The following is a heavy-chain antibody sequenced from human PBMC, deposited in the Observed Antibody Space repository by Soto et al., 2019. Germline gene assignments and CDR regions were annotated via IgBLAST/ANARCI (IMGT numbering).Heavy chain of an antibody. D-gene: IGHD3-10*01. CDR1: GGSISSYY. V-gene: IGHV4-59*08. CDR3: AIRQEVYGSGSYYYYYGMDV. J-gene: IGHJ6*02. CDR2: IYYSGST. Sequence: PSETLSLTCTVSGGSISSYYWSWIRQPPGKGLEWIGYIYYSGSTNYNPSLKSRVTISVDTSKNQFSLKLSSVTAADTAVYYCAIRQEVYGSGSYYYYYGMDVWGQGTTVTVSS.